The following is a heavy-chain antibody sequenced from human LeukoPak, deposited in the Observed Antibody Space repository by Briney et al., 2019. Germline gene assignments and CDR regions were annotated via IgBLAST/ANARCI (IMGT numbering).Heavy chain of an antibody. J-gene: IGHJ4*02. D-gene: IGHD2/OR15-2a*01. CDR2: ISGSGSST. CDR1: GFTFSSYG. Sequence: GGSLRLSCVASGFTFSSYGMSWVRQAPGKGLEWVSAISGSGSSTYYADSVQGRFTISRDNSKNTLYLQMNSLRAEDTAVYYCATDREHTTDFDYWGQGTLVTVSS. V-gene: IGHV3-23*01. CDR3: ATDREHTTDFDY.